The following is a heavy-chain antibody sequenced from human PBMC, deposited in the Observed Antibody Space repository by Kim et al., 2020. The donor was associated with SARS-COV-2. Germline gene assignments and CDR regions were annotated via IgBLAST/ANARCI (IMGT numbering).Heavy chain of an antibody. J-gene: IGHJ6*02. CDR2: FDPEVGET. Sequence: ASVKVSCKVSGYTLTDLSMHWVRQAPGQGLEWMGGFDPEVGETIYAQKFQGRVTMTEDTSTDTAYMELSTLRSEDTAVYYCATARLARAMIVGIYYYYGMDVWGQGTTVTVSS. CDR1: GYTLTDLS. D-gene: IGHD3-22*01. V-gene: IGHV1-24*01. CDR3: ATARLARAMIVGIYYYYGMDV.